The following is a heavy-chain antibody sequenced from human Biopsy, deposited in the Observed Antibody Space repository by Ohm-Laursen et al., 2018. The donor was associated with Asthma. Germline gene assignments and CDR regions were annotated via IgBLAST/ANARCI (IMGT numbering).Heavy chain of an antibody. J-gene: IGHJ4*02. CDR2: INSVFGTT. Sequence: SSVKVSCKSLGGTFNTYVIGWVRQAPGQGLEWMGGINSVFGTTTYPQKFQDRVAITADDSTSTVYMELSSLRSEDTAVYYCAREAGSCISRTCYSLDFWGQGTLVTVSS. CDR1: GGTFNTYV. CDR3: AREAGSCISRTCYSLDF. D-gene: IGHD2-2*01. V-gene: IGHV1-69*01.